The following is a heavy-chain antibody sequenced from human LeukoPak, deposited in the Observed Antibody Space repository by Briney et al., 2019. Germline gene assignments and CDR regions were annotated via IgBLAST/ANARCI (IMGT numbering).Heavy chain of an antibody. V-gene: IGHV1-46*01. CDR1: GYTFTSYY. Sequence: ASVTVSCKASGYTFTSYYMHWVRQAPGQGLEWMGIINPSGGSTSYAQKFQGRVTMTRDMSTSTVYMELSSLRSEDTAVYYCARDVEYSSSSYYFDYWGQGTLVTVSS. J-gene: IGHJ4*02. CDR2: INPSGGST. CDR3: ARDVEYSSSSYYFDY. D-gene: IGHD6-6*01.